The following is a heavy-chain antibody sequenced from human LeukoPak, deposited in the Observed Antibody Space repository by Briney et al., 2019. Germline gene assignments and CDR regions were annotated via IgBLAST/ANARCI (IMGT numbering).Heavy chain of an antibody. Sequence: SQTLSLTCVISGDGLFFSSDVWNWVRHSPSRALECLGRTYYKSKWHNDYAVSVKSRITISPYTSKNQFSMHLNSVTPEDTAVYYCARDADWGYDAYDIWGQGTMVTVSS. CDR3: ARDADWGYDAYDI. D-gene: IGHD7-27*01. CDR2: TYYKSKWHN. J-gene: IGHJ3*02. V-gene: IGHV6-1*01. CDR1: GDGLFFSSDV.